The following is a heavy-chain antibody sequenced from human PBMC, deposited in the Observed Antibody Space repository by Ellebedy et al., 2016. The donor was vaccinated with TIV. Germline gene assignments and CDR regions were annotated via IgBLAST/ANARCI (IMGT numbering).Heavy chain of an antibody. J-gene: IGHJ6*02. Sequence: AASVKVSCKASGYTFTSDYMHWVRQAPGQGLEWMGIINPGGGSTIYAQKLQGRVTMTRDTSTSTVYMELSSLTSEDTAVYYCARRSSGRRLNAMDVWGQGTTVIVPS. V-gene: IGHV1-46*04. D-gene: IGHD3-10*01. CDR3: ARRSSGRRLNAMDV. CDR2: INPGGGST. CDR1: GYTFTSDY.